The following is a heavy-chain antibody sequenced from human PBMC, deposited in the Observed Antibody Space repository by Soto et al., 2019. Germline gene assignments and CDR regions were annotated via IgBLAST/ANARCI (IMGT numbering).Heavy chain of an antibody. J-gene: IGHJ6*02. CDR2: TYYRSKWYN. CDR1: GDSVSSNSAA. D-gene: IGHD6-6*01. Sequence: SQTLSLTCAISGDSVSSNSAAWNWIRQSPSRGLEWLGRTYYRSKWYNDYAVSVKSRITINPDTSKNQFSLQLNSVTPDDTALYYCARDHPSIAARLKAPDYYYGMDVWGQGTTVTVSS. CDR3: ARDHPSIAARLKAPDYYYGMDV. V-gene: IGHV6-1*01.